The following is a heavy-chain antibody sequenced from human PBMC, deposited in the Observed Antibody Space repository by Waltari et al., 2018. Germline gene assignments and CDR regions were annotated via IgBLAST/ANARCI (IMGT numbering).Heavy chain of an antibody. CDR1: GYIFTTNT. Sequence: QIQLVQYGAEVKKPGASVRVSCKASGYIFTTNTITWVRQAPGQGLEWMGWISAYNGKTNYAQKLQGRVTLTTDTSTSTAYMELRSLKSDDTAVYYCARRTSATGFDPWGQGTLVTVSS. J-gene: IGHJ5*02. CDR3: ARRTSATGFDP. V-gene: IGHV1-18*04. CDR2: ISAYNGKT. D-gene: IGHD2-15*01.